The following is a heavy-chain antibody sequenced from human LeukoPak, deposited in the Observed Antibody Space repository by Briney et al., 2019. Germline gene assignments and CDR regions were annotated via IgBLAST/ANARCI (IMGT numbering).Heavy chain of an antibody. J-gene: IGHJ4*02. CDR1: GFTFSSYA. D-gene: IGHD4-11*01. Sequence: PGGSLRLSCAASGFTFSSYAMSWVRQAPGKGLEWVSAISGSGGSTYYTDTVKGRFTISRDNAKNTLYLQMDSLRAEDTAVYYCAKKRETVATWRPFDFWGQGTLVTVSS. CDR3: AKKRETVATWRPFDF. V-gene: IGHV3-23*01. CDR2: ISGSGGST.